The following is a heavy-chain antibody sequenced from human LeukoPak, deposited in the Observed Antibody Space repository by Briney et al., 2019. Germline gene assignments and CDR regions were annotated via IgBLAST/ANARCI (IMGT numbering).Heavy chain of an antibody. Sequence: YSGGSTYYADSVKGRFTISRDNSKNTLYLQMNSLRAEDTAVYYCARERYYYDSSAATAPNWFDPWGQGTLVTVSS. CDR2: YSGGST. D-gene: IGHD3-22*01. CDR3: ARERYYYDSSAATAPNWFDP. J-gene: IGHJ5*02. V-gene: IGHV3-53*01.